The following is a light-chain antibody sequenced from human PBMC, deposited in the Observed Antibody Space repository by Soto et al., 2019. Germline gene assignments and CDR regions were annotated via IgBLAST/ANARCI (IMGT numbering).Light chain of an antibody. CDR1: QSVSSY. CDR2: DAS. V-gene: IGKV3-11*01. Sequence: DILLTQSPATLSLSPGDRATLTCRASQSVSSYLAWYQQKPGQAPRLLIYDASNRDTGIPPRFSGSGSGTDLTLLISSLEPYDFAVYYCQQRSNWPPRTFGQGTKVEIK. J-gene: IGKJ1*01. CDR3: QQRSNWPPRT.